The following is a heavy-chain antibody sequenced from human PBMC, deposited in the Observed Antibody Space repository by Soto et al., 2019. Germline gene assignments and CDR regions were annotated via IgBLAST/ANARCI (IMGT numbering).Heavy chain of an antibody. J-gene: IGHJ5*02. CDR2: ISYDGSNK. V-gene: IGHV3-30*18. D-gene: IGHD3-3*01. Sequence: GGSLRLSCAASGFTFSSYGMHWVRQAPGKGLEWVAVISYDGSNKYYADSVKGRFTISRDNSKNTLYLQMNSLRAEDTAVYYCAKESFGVAINNWFDPWGQGTLVTVSS. CDR3: AKESFGVAINNWFDP. CDR1: GFTFSSYG.